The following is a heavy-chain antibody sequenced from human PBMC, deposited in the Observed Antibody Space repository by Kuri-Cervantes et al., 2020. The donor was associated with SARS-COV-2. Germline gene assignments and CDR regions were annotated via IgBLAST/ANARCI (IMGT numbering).Heavy chain of an antibody. Sequence: GGSLRLSCAASGFTFSSYGMHWVRQAPGKGLEWVAVIWYDGSNKYYADSVKGRFTISRDNSKNTLFLQMSSLRAEDTSIYYCVKVSRGSPEYYWGQGILVTVSS. CDR3: VKVSRGSPEYY. CDR1: GFTFSSYG. CDR2: IWYDGSNK. V-gene: IGHV3-30*02. D-gene: IGHD1-26*01. J-gene: IGHJ4*02.